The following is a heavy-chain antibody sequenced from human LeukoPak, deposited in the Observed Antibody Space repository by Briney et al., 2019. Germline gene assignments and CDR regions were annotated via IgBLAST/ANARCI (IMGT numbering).Heavy chain of an antibody. D-gene: IGHD6-19*01. J-gene: IGHJ4*02. CDR2: IGGGGTP. V-gene: IGHV3-23*01. CDR1: GFTFSSYD. CDR3: AKDDHGGSGWRDYFDQ. Sequence: GGSLRLSCAASGFTFSSYDMSWVRQAPGRGLEWVSAIGGGGTPYDADSVKGRFTISRDNSKNTLYLQMNSLRAEDTAVYYCAKDDHGGSGWRDYFDQWGQGTLVTVSS.